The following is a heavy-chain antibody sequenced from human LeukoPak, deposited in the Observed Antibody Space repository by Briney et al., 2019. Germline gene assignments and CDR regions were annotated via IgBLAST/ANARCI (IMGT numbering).Heavy chain of an antibody. Sequence: SETLSLTCAVYGGSFSGYYWSWIRQPPGKGLEWIGEINHSGSTNYNPSLKSRVTISVDTSKNQFSLKLSSVTAADTAVYYCARGRILSKLIRFDPWGQGTLVTVSS. J-gene: IGHJ5*02. CDR3: ARGRILSKLIRFDP. D-gene: IGHD1-14*01. CDR2: INHSGST. V-gene: IGHV4-34*01. CDR1: GGSFSGYY.